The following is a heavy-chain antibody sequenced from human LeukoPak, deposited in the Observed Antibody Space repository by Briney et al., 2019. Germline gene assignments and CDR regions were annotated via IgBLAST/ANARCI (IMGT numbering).Heavy chain of an antibody. CDR2: IYYSGST. Sequence: SQTLSLTCTVSGGSISSGGHYWSWTRQHPGKGLEWIGNIYYSGSTYYNPSLKSRLTISVDTSKNQFSLKLNSVTAADTAVYYCARGYRNFDLWGQGTMVTVSS. J-gene: IGHJ3*01. V-gene: IGHV4-31*03. CDR1: GGSISSGGHY. CDR3: ARGYRNFDL. D-gene: IGHD2-2*02.